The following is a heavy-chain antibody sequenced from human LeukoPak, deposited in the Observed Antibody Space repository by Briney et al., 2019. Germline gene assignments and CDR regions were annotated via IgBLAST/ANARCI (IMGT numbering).Heavy chain of an antibody. D-gene: IGHD3-10*01. CDR3: ERVGGRSSIGGDC. Sequence: GGSLRLSCAASGFTFSTYRMHWVRQAPGAGLVWVSRIKSDGSNSNYADCVKGRFTISRDNAKNTLYLQMNSLRAQDTAVYHCERVGGRSSIGGDCWGQGTLVTVSS. J-gene: IGHJ4*02. V-gene: IGHV3-74*01. CDR2: IKSDGSNS. CDR1: GFTFSTYR.